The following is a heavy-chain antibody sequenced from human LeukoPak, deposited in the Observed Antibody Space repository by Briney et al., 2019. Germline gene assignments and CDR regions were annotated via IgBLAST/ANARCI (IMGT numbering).Heavy chain of an antibody. CDR3: AKGSGYDTDFDY. Sequence: LPGGSLRLSCAASGFTFSTYVMSWVRQAPGKGLEWVSGISGSGDNTYYADSVKGRFTVSRDNSKNTLYLQMNSLRAEDTAIYYCAKGSGYDTDFDYWGQGTLVTVFS. V-gene: IGHV3-23*01. CDR1: GFTFSTYV. CDR2: ISGSGDNT. D-gene: IGHD3-9*01. J-gene: IGHJ4*02.